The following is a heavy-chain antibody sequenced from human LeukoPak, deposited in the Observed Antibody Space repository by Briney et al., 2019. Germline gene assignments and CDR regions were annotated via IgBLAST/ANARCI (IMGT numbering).Heavy chain of an antibody. CDR3: ARDVGITVADSFDP. J-gene: IGHJ5*02. Sequence: ASVKVSCKASGYSSTNYGISWVRQAPGQGLEWMGWIHIYRGNTNYAQKFQGRVTMSTDTSTSTVYMEVRGLRSDDTATYYCARDVGITVADSFDPWGQGTLVTVSS. V-gene: IGHV1-18*01. CDR1: GYSSTNYG. D-gene: IGHD6-13*01. CDR2: IHIYRGNT.